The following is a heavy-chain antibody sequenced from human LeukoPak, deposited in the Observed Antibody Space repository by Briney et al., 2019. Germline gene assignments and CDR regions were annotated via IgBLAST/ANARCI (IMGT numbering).Heavy chain of an antibody. J-gene: IGHJ4*02. CDR2: IRSKANDHAT. D-gene: IGHD4-17*01. V-gene: IGHV3-73*01. CDR3: TRRLMTTVNDY. Sequence: GGSLRLSCAASGFTFSGSAMHWVRQSPGKGLEWVGRIRSKANDHATAYVASVRGRFTISRDDSRNTAYLQMNSLKTEDTAVYYCTRRLMTTVNDYWGQGTLVTVSS. CDR1: GFTFSGSA.